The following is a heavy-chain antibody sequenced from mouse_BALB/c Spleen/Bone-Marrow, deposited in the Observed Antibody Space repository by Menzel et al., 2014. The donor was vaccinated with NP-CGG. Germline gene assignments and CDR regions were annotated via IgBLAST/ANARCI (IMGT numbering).Heavy chain of an antibody. D-gene: IGHD1-1*01. CDR3: ARGWDYGSSYGGAWFVY. V-gene: IGHV1-80*01. J-gene: IGHJ3*01. CDR2: IYPGDGDT. CDR1: GYAFSSYW. Sequence: QVQLQQSGAELVRPGSSVKISCKASGYAFSSYWMNWVKQRPGQGLEWIGQIYPGDGDTNYNGNFKGKATLTADKSSSTAYMQLSSLTSEDSAVYFCARGWDYGSSYGGAWFVYCCQGTLVIVSA.